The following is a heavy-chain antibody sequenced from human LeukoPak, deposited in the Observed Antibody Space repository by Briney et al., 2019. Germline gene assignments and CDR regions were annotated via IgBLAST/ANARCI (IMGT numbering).Heavy chain of an antibody. CDR3: ARDSEDSGSYYTEDAFDI. D-gene: IGHD1-26*01. CDR2: ISSSSSTI. CDR1: GFTFSSYS. J-gene: IGHJ3*02. V-gene: IGHV3-48*01. Sequence: GGSLRLSCAASGFTFSSYSMNWVRQAPGKGLEWVSYISSSSSTIYYADSVKGRFTISRDNAKNSLYLQMNSLRAEDTAVYYCARDSEDSGSYYTEDAFDIWGQGTMVTVSS.